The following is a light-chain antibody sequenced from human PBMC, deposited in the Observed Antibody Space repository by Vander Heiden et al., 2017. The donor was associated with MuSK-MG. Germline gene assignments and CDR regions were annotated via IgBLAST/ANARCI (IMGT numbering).Light chain of an antibody. CDR3: QQTYSTPSHT. J-gene: IGKJ4*01. CDR2: AAS. Sequence: EIHITQSPSSLSASVGDGVTITCRASENIKRYLNWYQVRPGQAAKLLIYAASTLQSGIPSRFSGSGSGTDFALTISSLQPEDVATYYCQQTYSTPSHTFGGGTRVDIK. CDR1: ENIKRY. V-gene: IGKV1-39*01.